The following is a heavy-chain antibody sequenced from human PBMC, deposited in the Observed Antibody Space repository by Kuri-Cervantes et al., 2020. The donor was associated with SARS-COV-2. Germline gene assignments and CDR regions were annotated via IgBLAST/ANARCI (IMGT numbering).Heavy chain of an antibody. V-gene: IGHV1-2*02. CDR3: TRVDWATPRGAFDV. J-gene: IGHJ3*01. D-gene: IGHD3-9*01. CDR1: GYTFTSYG. Sequence: ASVKVSCKASGYTFTSYGISWVRQAPGQGLEWMGWISPNSGGTVYAQKFQGRVTMTRDTSISTAYMEVNRLRSDDTAVCYCTRVDWATPRGAFDVWGQGTMVTVSS. CDR2: ISPNSGGT.